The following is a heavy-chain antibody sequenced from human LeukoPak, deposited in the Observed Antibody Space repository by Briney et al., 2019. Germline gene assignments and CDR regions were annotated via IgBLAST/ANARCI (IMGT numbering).Heavy chain of an antibody. CDR1: GFTFNSYG. CDR2: ISYDGSNK. CDR3: AKDGEDRGYSYGFARY. Sequence: GGSLRLSCAASGFTFNSYGMHWVRQAPGKGLECVAIISYDGSNKYYADSVKGRFTISRGNSKNTLYLQMNSLRAEDTAVYYCAKDGEDRGYSYGFARYWGQGTLVTVSS. V-gene: IGHV3-30*18. D-gene: IGHD5-18*01. J-gene: IGHJ4*02.